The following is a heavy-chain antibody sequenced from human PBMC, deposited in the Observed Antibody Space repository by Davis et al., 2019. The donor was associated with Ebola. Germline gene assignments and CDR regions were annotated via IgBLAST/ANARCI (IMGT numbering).Heavy chain of an antibody. D-gene: IGHD5-18*01. V-gene: IGHV3-33*01. J-gene: IGHJ4*02. CDR2: IWYDGSNK. CDR1: GFTFRSYG. CDR3: ARDSTAMVTFFDY. Sequence: GESLKISCAASGFTFRSYGMHWVRQAPGKGLEWVAVIWYDGSNKQYADSMKGRFTISRDNSKNTQYLQMNSLRAEDTAVYYCARDSTAMVTFFDYWGQGTLVTVSS.